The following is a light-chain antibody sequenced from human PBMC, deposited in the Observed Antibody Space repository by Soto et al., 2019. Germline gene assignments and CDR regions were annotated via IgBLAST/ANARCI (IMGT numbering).Light chain of an antibody. CDR3: QQYNSYWT. J-gene: IGKJ1*01. CDR2: KAS. Sequence: DIQMTQSPSTLSASVGDRVTITCRASQRISSWLAWYQQKPGKAPKLLIYKASILESGVPSRFSGSGSGTEFTLTISSLQPDDFATYYCQQYNSYWTFGQGTKVEI. CDR1: QRISSW. V-gene: IGKV1-5*03.